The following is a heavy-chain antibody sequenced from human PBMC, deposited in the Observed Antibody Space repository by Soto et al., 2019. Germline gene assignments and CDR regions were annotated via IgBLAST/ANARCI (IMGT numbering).Heavy chain of an antibody. Sequence: QVQLVQSGAEVKKPGASVKVSCKASGYTFTSYDINWVRQATGQGLEWMGWMNPNSGNTGYAQKFQGRVTMTRNTSISTAYMELSSLRSEATAVYYCARAPAYCGGDCYPYYYYYYMDVWGKGTTVTVSS. CDR1: GYTFTSYD. J-gene: IGHJ6*03. CDR3: ARAPAYCGGDCYPYYYYYYMDV. V-gene: IGHV1-8*01. CDR2: MNPNSGNT. D-gene: IGHD2-21*01.